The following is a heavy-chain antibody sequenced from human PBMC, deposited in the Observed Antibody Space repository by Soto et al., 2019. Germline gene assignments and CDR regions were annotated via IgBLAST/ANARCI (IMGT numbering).Heavy chain of an antibody. D-gene: IGHD1-26*01. V-gene: IGHV3-23*01. J-gene: IGHJ4*02. CDR1: GFSFSTHA. Sequence: EVQLLESGGGLVQPGGSLRLSCAASGFSFSTHAMSWVRQAPGKGLEWVSAISGSGVNTYYADSVKGRFTISRDNSKNTLYLQMNSLRAEDTAVYYCARVSYGTLLWGQGTLVTVSS. CDR3: ARVSYGTLL. CDR2: ISGSGVNT.